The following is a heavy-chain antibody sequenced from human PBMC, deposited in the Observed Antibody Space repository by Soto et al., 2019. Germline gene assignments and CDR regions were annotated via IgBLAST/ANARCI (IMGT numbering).Heavy chain of an antibody. CDR2: IYYSGST. V-gene: IGHV4-39*01. CDR1: GGSISSSSYY. Sequence: QLQLQESGPGLVKPSETLSLTCTVSGGSISSSSYYWGWIRQPPGKGLEWIGSIYYSGSTYYNPSLKSRVTISVDTSKNQFSLKLSSVTAADTAVYYCARRTRDPHLDYWGQGTLVTVSS. D-gene: IGHD2-21*02. CDR3: ARRTRDPHLDY. J-gene: IGHJ4*02.